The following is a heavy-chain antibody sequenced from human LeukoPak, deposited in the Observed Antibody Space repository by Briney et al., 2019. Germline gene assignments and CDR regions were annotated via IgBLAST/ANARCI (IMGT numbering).Heavy chain of an antibody. CDR2: INHSGST. Sequence: PSETLSLTCAVYGGSFSGYYWSWIRQPPGKGLEWIGEINHSGSTNYNPSLKSRVTISVDTSKNQFSLKLTSVTAADTAVYYCARQDSGSYFSRSKSYYFDYWGQGTLVTVSS. CDR3: ARQDSGSYFSRSKSYYFDY. V-gene: IGHV4-34*01. D-gene: IGHD1-26*01. CDR1: GGSFSGYY. J-gene: IGHJ4*02.